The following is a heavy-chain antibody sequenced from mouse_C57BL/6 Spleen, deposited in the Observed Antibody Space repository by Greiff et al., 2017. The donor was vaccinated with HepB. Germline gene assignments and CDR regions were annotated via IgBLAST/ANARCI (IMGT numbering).Heavy chain of an antibody. V-gene: IGHV1-31*01. CDR3: ARENDGYPFAY. D-gene: IGHD2-3*01. CDR2: IYPYNGVS. J-gene: IGHJ3*01. Sequence: EVQVVESGPELVKPGASVKISCKASGYSFTGYYMHWVKQSHGNILDWIGYIYPYNGVSSYNQKFKGKATLTVDKSSSTAYMELRSLTSEDSAVYYCARENDGYPFAYWGQGTLVTVSA. CDR1: GYSFTGYY.